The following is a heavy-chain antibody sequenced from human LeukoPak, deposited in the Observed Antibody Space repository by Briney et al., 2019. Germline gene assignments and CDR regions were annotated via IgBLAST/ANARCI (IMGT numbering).Heavy chain of an antibody. CDR3: ARGDIVVVPAANYYYGMDV. Sequence: GGSLRLSCAASGFTFSSYSMNWVRQAPGKGLEWVSSISSSSGYIYYADSVEGRFTISRDNAKNSLYLQMNSLRAEDTAVYYCARGDIVVVPAANYYYGMDVWGQGTTVTVSS. V-gene: IGHV3-21*01. CDR1: GFTFSSYS. J-gene: IGHJ6*02. D-gene: IGHD2-2*01. CDR2: ISSSSGYI.